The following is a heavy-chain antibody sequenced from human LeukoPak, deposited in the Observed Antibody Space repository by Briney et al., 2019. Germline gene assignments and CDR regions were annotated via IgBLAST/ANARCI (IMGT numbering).Heavy chain of an antibody. J-gene: IGHJ4*02. CDR1: GASISSGSYC. CDR3: ARVLSSGMSDY. Sequence: TSQTLSLTCTVSGASISSGSYCWSWIRQPPGKGLEWIGYIHFSGSTNYNPSLKSRVTISVDMSKNQFSLKLTSVTAADTAIYFCARVLSSGMSDYWGQGSRVTVSS. V-gene: IGHV4-61*01. CDR2: IHFSGST. D-gene: IGHD3-10*01.